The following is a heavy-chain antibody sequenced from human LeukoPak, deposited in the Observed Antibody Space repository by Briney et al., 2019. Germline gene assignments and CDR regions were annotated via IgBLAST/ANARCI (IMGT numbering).Heavy chain of an antibody. V-gene: IGHV1-2*04. CDR2: INPNNGGT. J-gene: IGHJ6*02. CDR3: ARERLGDYYYYGMDV. D-gene: IGHD3-16*01. Sequence: ASVKVSCKASGYTFTGYYMHWVRQAPGQGLEWMGWINPNNGGTNYAQKFQGWVTMTRDTSISTAYMELSRLRSDDTAVYYCARERLGDYYYYGMDVWGQGTTVTVSS. CDR1: GYTFTGYY.